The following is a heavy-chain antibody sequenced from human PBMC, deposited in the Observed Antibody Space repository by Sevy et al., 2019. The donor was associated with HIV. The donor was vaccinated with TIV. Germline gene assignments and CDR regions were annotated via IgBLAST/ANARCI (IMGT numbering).Heavy chain of an antibody. Sequence: SETLSLTCTVSGGSISPYYWSWIRQPAGEGVEWLGRIYIGGSTNYNPSLKSRVTMSVDTSKNQFSLKLTSVTAADAAVYFCASGTRAASLEYWGQGSLVTVSS. CDR1: GGSISPYY. J-gene: IGHJ4*02. V-gene: IGHV4-4*07. CDR2: IYIGGST. D-gene: IGHD6-25*01. CDR3: ASGTRAASLEY.